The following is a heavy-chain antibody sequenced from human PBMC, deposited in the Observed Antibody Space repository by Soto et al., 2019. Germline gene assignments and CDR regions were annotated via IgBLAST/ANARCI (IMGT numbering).Heavy chain of an antibody. CDR1: GYTFTDYW. V-gene: IGHV5-51*01. Sequence: GESLKISCKGYGYTFTDYWIGWVRQMPGKGLELIGLIYPGDSDTRYSPSFQGRVTISADKSISTAFLQWSSLRASDTAMYYCASQRTVIRGPLSSNWFDPWGQGTLVTVSS. D-gene: IGHD1-1*01. CDR3: ASQRTVIRGPLSSNWFDP. CDR2: IYPGDSDT. J-gene: IGHJ5*02.